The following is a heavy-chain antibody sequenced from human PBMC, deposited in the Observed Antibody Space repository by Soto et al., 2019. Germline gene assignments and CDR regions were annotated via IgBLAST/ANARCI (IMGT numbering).Heavy chain of an antibody. CDR3: ARVDEYYYDRTYGMDV. J-gene: IGHJ6*02. CDR1: GYTFTSYD. Sequence: QVQLVQSGAEVKKPGASVKVSCKASGYTFTSYDINWVRQATGQGLEWMGWMNPNSGNTGYAQKFQGRVTMTRNTAIATAYMELSSLRSEDEAVYYCARVDEYYYDRTYGMDVWGQGTTVTVSS. CDR2: MNPNSGNT. V-gene: IGHV1-8*01. D-gene: IGHD3-22*01.